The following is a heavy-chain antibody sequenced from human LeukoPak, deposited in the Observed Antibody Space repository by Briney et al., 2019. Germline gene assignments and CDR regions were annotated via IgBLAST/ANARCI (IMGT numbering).Heavy chain of an antibody. D-gene: IGHD3-22*01. Sequence: GGSLRLSCGASGFTFSSHGMHWVRQAPGRGLEWVAFIRNDGSDKYYADSVKGRFTISRDNSKNTLSVQMNSLRVQDTAVYYCVGEEKQYYDSGGVDYWGQGTLVTVSS. J-gene: IGHJ4*02. V-gene: IGHV3-30*02. CDR3: VGEEKQYYDSGGVDY. CDR1: GFTFSSHG. CDR2: IRNDGSDK.